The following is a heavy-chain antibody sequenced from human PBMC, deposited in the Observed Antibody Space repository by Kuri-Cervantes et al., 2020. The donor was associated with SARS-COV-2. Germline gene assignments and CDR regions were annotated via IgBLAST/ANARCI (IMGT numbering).Heavy chain of an antibody. D-gene: IGHD3-9*01. J-gene: IGHJ6*02. CDR3: AKDVGYFGGMDV. V-gene: IGHV3-30*18. CDR2: ISYDGSNK. Sequence: GGSLRLSCAASGFTFSSYGMHWVRQAPGKGLEWVAVISYDGSNKYYADSVKGRFTISRDNSKNTLYLQMNSLRAEDTAVYCCAKDVGYFGGMDVWGQGTTVTVSS. CDR1: GFTFSSYG.